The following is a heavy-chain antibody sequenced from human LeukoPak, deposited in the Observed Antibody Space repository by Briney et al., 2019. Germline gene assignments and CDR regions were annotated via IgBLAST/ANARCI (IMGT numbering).Heavy chain of an antibody. Sequence: SETLSLTCTVSGGSVSGYYWSWIRQPPGKGLEWIGYIHYSGSTSYNPSLKSRVTISVDMSKDQLSLKLSSVSAADTAVYYCARGSIAAAGSDNIDYWGQGTLVTVSS. D-gene: IGHD6-13*01. CDR3: ARGSIAAAGSDNIDY. V-gene: IGHV4-59*02. CDR2: IHYSGST. J-gene: IGHJ4*02. CDR1: GGSVSGYY.